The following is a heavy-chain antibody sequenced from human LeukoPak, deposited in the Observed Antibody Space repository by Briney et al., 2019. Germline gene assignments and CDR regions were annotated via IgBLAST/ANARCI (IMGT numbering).Heavy chain of an antibody. V-gene: IGHV1-69*02. D-gene: IGHD2-8*01. CDR3: ARALDCTNGVCFGDDAFDI. J-gene: IGHJ3*02. CDR2: VIPINGVE. Sequence: VKVSCKASGGTSSSYTISWVRQAPGQGLEWMGRVIPINGVENYAQKFQGRVTITADKLTSTAYMELSSLRSEDTAVYYCARALDCTNGVCFGDDAFDIWGQGTMVTVSS. CDR1: GGTSSSYT.